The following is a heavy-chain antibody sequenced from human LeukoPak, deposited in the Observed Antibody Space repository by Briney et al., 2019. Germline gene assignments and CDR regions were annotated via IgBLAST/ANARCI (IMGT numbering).Heavy chain of an antibody. J-gene: IGHJ5*02. CDR2: IRRKANNYAT. V-gene: IGHV3-73*01. CDR1: GFTFSGSA. CDR3: TRHLTIVEATPFDL. D-gene: IGHD1-26*01. Sequence: PGGSLKLSCEASGFTFSGSAMHWVSQASGNGLEWVGHIRRKANNYATTYAASVKGRFTISRDDSTSTAYLQMNSLKTEDTAVSYCTRHLTIVEATPFDLWGQGTLVTVSS.